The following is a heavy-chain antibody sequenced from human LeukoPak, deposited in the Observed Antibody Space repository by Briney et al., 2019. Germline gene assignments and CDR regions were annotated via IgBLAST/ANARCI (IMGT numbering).Heavy chain of an antibody. CDR2: IRTVGGYT. J-gene: IGHJ4*02. CDR3: AKSGKASCSGGSCYSVDN. D-gene: IGHD2-15*01. Sequence: GGSLRLSCAASAFTFSSYAMSWVRQAPGKGLEWVSAIRTVGGYTYYADFVKGRFTISRDNSKNTLYLQMNSLRAEDTAVYYCAKSGKASCSGGSCYSVDNWGQGTLVTVSS. CDR1: AFTFSSYA. V-gene: IGHV3-23*01.